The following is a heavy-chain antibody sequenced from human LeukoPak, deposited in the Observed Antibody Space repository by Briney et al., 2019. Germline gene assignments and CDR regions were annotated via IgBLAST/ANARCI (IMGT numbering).Heavy chain of an antibody. D-gene: IGHD2-15*01. CDR2: IRYDGSNK. CDR1: GFTFSSYG. V-gene: IGHV3-30*02. Sequence: QPGGSLRLSCAASGFTFSSYGMHWVRQAPGKGLEWVAFIRYDGSNKYYADSVKGRFTISRDNSKNTLYLQMNSLRAEDTAVYYCAKEEGIVVVVKGLGFDYWGQGTLVTVSS. CDR3: AKEEGIVVVVKGLGFDY. J-gene: IGHJ4*02.